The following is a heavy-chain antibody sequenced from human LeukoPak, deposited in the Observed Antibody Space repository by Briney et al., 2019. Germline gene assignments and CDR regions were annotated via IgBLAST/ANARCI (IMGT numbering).Heavy chain of an antibody. V-gene: IGHV3-74*01. D-gene: IGHD2-15*01. CDR3: ARGLPFDY. Sequence: GGSLRLSCAASGFTFSNYWMHWVRQAPGKGLVWVSRIKSDGSRTDYTDSVKGRFTISRDNAKNTLYLQMNSLRAEDTAVYYCARGLPFDYWGQGTLVTVSS. CDR2: IKSDGSRT. CDR1: GFTFSNYW. J-gene: IGHJ4*02.